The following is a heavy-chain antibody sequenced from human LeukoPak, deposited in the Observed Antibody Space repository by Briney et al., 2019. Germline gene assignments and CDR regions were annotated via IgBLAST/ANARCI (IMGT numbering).Heavy chain of an antibody. CDR1: GFTFSSYS. CDR2: ISSSSSYI. Sequence: GGSLRLSCAASGFTFSSYSMNWVRQAPGKGLEWVLSISSSSSYIYYADSVKGRFTISRDNAKNSLYLQMNSLRAEDTAVYYCARGSPGDYVWGSYRYTPTQWGQGTLVTVSS. J-gene: IGHJ4*02. D-gene: IGHD3-16*02. V-gene: IGHV3-21*01. CDR3: ARGSPGDYVWGSYRYTPTQ.